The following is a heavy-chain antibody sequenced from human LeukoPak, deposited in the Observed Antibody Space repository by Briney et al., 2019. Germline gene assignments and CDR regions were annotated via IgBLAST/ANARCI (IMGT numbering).Heavy chain of an antibody. V-gene: IGHV3-53*01. CDR1: GFTFSSYA. CDR2: IYSGGST. J-gene: IGHJ6*02. CDR3: ARAYDSSGYYYYGMDV. D-gene: IGHD3-22*01. Sequence: GGSLRLSCAASGFTFSSYAMSWVRQAPGKGLEWVSVIYSGGSTYYADSVKGRFTISRDNSKNTLYLQMNSLRAEDTAVYYCARAYDSSGYYYYGMDVWGQGTTVTVSS.